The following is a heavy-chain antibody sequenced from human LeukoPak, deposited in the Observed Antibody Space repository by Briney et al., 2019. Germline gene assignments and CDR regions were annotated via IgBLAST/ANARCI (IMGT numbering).Heavy chain of an antibody. V-gene: IGHV3-30-3*01. CDR2: ISYDGSNK. Sequence: GGSLRLSCAASGFTFSSYAMHWVRQAPGKGLEWVAVISYDGSNKYYADSVKGRFTISRDNSKNTLYLQMNSLRAEDTAVYYCAREFGYHLDYWGQGTLVTVSS. J-gene: IGHJ4*02. CDR1: GFTFSSYA. CDR3: AREFGYHLDY. D-gene: IGHD3-10*01.